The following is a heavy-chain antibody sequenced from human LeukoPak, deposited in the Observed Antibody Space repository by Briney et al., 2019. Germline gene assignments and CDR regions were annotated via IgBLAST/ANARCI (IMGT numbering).Heavy chain of an antibody. V-gene: IGHV3-30*04. CDR2: ISYDGSNK. Sequence: GGSLRLSCAASGFTFSSYAMHWVRQAPGKGLEWVAVISYDGSNKYYADSVKGRFTISRDNSKNTLYLQMNSLRAEDTAVYYCARVPQRGYSGYDFFRWGQGTLVTVSS. D-gene: IGHD5-12*01. CDR3: ARVPQRGYSGYDFFR. CDR1: GFTFSSYA. J-gene: IGHJ4*02.